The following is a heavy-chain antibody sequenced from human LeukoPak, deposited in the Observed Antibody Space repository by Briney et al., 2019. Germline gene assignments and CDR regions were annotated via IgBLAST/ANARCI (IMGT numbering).Heavy chain of an antibody. J-gene: IGHJ4*02. CDR2: ISSGSSTI. D-gene: IGHD5-18*01. V-gene: IGHV3-48*02. Sequence: KTGGSLRLSCAASGFTFSSYSMNWVRQAPGKGLEWVSYISSGSSTIYYADSVKGRFTISRDNAKKSLYLQMSSLRDEDTAVYYCAREGRGYSYAFEYWGQGTLVTVSS. CDR1: GFTFSSYS. CDR3: AREGRGYSYAFEY.